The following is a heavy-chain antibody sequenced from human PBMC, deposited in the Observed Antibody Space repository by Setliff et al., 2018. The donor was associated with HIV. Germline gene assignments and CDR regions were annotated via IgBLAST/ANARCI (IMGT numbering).Heavy chain of an antibody. V-gene: IGHV1-2*02. CDR3: ARDRYYDSSGYYWFDAFDI. D-gene: IGHD3-22*01. Sequence: ASVKVSCKASGYTFTGYYMHRVRQAPGQGLEWMGWINPNSGGTNYAQKFQGRVTMTRDTSISTAYMELSRLRSDDTAVYYCARDRYYDSSGYYWFDAFDIWGQGTMVTVSS. J-gene: IGHJ3*02. CDR1: GYTFTGYY. CDR2: INPNSGGT.